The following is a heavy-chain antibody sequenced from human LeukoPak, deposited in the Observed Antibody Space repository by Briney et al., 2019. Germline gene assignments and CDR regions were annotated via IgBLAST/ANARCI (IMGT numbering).Heavy chain of an antibody. CDR2: ISGSGGST. CDR3: AKFSPYGDVGY. CDR1: GFTFSSYS. J-gene: IGHJ4*02. D-gene: IGHD4-17*01. Sequence: GGSLRLPCAASGFTFSSYSMSWVRQAPGKGPEWVSAISGSGGSTYYADSVKGRFTISRDNSKNALYLQMNSLRAEDTAVYYCAKFSPYGDVGYWGQGTLVTVSS. V-gene: IGHV3-23*01.